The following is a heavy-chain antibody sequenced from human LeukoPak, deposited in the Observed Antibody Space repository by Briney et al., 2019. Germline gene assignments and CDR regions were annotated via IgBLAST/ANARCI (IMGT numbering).Heavy chain of an antibody. V-gene: IGHV3-23*01. CDR3: AKDPVETAAISYFDY. J-gene: IGHJ4*02. CDR2: ISGSGHST. D-gene: IGHD5-24*01. Sequence: GGSLRLSCAASGFTFSSYAMSWVRQAPGKGLEWVSSISGSGHSTYYADSVKGRFTISRDNSKNTLYLQMNSLRAEDTAVYYCAKDPVETAAISYFDYWGQGTLVTVSS. CDR1: GFTFSSYA.